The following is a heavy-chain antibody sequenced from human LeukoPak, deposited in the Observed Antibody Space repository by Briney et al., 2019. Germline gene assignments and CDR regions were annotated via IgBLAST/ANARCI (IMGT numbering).Heavy chain of an antibody. CDR1: GFTFGDYA. Sequence: GESLRLSCTASGFTFGDYAMSWFRQAPGKGLEWVGFIRSKAYGGATEYAASVKGRFTISRDDSKSIAYLQMNSLKTEDTAVYYCARDSSGWYVGPDYWGQGTLVTVSS. V-gene: IGHV3-49*03. CDR3: ARDSSGWYVGPDY. D-gene: IGHD6-19*01. CDR2: IRSKAYGGAT. J-gene: IGHJ4*02.